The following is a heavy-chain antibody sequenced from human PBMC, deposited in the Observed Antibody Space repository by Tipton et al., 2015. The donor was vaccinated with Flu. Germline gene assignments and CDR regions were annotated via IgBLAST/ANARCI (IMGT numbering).Heavy chain of an antibody. J-gene: IGHJ4*02. V-gene: IGHV4-39*01. D-gene: IGHD1-26*01. Sequence: TLSLTCTVSGGSISSSSYYWGWIRQPPGKGLEWIGSIYYSGSTYYNPSLKSRVTISVDTSKNQFSLKLSSVTAADTAVYYCARQLRVGATAGYFDYWGQGTLVTVSS. CDR1: GGSISSSSYY. CDR2: IYYSGST. CDR3: ARQLRVGATAGYFDY.